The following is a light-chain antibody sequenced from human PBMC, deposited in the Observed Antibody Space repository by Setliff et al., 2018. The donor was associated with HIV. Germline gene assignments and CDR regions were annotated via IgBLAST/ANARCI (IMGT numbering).Light chain of an antibody. CDR1: SSDVGGYSY. J-gene: IGLJ1*01. Sequence: QPALTQPASVSGSPGQSITISCTGTSSDVGGYSYVSWYQQHPGKAPKLIIYEVRNRPSGVSNRFSGSKSGNTASLTISGLQAEGEADYYCSSYTSSSTLSYVFGTGTKVTVL. CDR2: EVR. V-gene: IGLV2-14*01. CDR3: SSYTSSSTLSYV.